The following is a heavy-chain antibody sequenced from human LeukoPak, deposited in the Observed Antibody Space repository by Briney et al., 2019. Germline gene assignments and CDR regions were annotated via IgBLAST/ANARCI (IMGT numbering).Heavy chain of an antibody. CDR1: GFTFSSYA. Sequence: PGGSLRLSCAASGFTFSSYAMSWVRQAPGKGLEWVSAISGRGGSTYYADSVKGRFTISRDNSKNTLYLQMNSLRAEDTAVYYCAKDFPPTGGSYYLGYWGQGTLVTVSS. CDR2: ISGRGGST. V-gene: IGHV3-23*01. CDR3: AKDFPPTGGSYYLGY. J-gene: IGHJ4*02. D-gene: IGHD1-26*01.